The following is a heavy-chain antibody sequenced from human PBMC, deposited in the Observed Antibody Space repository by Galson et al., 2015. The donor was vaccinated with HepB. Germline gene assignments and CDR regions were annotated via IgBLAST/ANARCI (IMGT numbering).Heavy chain of an antibody. CDR1: GFTFSNAW. CDR2: IKGKSDGGTT. V-gene: IGHV3-15*01. J-gene: IGHJ4*02. CDR3: TTSSRFDY. Sequence: SLRLSCAASGFTFSNAWMSWVRQAPGKGLEWVGRIKGKSDGGTTDYAAAVKGRFTISRDDSKNTVYLHMNSLKTEDTAVYYCTTSSRFDYWGQGTLVTVSS. D-gene: IGHD6-13*01.